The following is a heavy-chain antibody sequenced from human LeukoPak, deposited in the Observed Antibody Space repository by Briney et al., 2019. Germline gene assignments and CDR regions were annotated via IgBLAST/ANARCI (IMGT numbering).Heavy chain of an antibody. CDR1: GFTVSSNY. Sequence: PGGSLRLSCAASGFTVSSNYMSWVRQAPGKGLEWVSFIYSGGSTYYEESVKGRFTISRDNSKNTLYLQMNSLRAEDTAVYYCARVDTAMDAFDIWGQGTMVTVSS. J-gene: IGHJ3*02. D-gene: IGHD5-18*01. CDR2: IYSGGST. V-gene: IGHV3-53*01. CDR3: ARVDTAMDAFDI.